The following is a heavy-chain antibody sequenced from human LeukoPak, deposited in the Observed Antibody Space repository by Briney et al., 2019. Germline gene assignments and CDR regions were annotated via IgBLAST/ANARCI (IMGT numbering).Heavy chain of an antibody. Sequence: PGGSLRLSCAASGFTFSSYWMSWVRQAPGKGLEWVANIKQDGSEKYYVDSVKGRFTISRDNAKNSLYLQMNSLRAEDTAVYYCARGHVSSRGAFDIWGQGTMVTVSS. CDR2: IKQDGSEK. J-gene: IGHJ3*02. V-gene: IGHV3-7*01. CDR1: GFTFSSYW. D-gene: IGHD6-13*01. CDR3: ARGHVSSRGAFDI.